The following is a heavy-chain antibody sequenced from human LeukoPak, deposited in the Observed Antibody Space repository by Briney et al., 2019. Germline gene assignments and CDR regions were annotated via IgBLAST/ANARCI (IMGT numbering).Heavy chain of an antibody. D-gene: IGHD6-19*01. CDR3: ARERAGSFDC. CDR1: GFTFSDYY. CDR2: ISSGSSYT. Sequence: GGSLRLSCAASGFTFSDYYMSWIRQAPGKGLEWVSYISSGSSYTKYADSVKGRFTISRDNAKNSLYLQMNSLRAEDTAVYYCARERAGSFDCWGQGTLVTVSS. J-gene: IGHJ4*02. V-gene: IGHV3-11*05.